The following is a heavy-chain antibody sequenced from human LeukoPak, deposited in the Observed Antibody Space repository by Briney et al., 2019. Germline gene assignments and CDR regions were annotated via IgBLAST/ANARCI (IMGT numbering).Heavy chain of an antibody. CDR2: MNPNSGNT. D-gene: IGHD2-2*01. V-gene: IGHV1-8*01. CDR3: ARGSVGYCSSTSCYVVYYMDV. Sequence: ASVKVSCKASGYTFTSYDINWVRQAPGQGLEWMGWMNPNSGNTDYAQKFQGRVTMTRNTSIRTAYMELSSLRSEDTAVYYCARGSVGYCSSTSCYVVYYMDVSGKGTTVTVSS. CDR1: GYTFTSYD. J-gene: IGHJ6*03.